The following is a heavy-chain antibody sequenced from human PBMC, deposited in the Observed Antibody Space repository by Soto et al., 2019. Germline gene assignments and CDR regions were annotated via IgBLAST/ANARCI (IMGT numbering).Heavy chain of an antibody. D-gene: IGHD6-6*01. CDR3: AKDGAALTQPLLASFDY. CDR2: ISWNSGSI. Sequence: GGSLRLSCAASGFTFDDYAMHWVRQAPGKGLEWVSGISWNSGSIGYADSVKGRFTISRDNAKNSLYLQMNSLRAEDTALYYCAKDGAALTQPLLASFDYWGQGTLVTVSS. V-gene: IGHV3-9*01. CDR1: GFTFDDYA. J-gene: IGHJ4*02.